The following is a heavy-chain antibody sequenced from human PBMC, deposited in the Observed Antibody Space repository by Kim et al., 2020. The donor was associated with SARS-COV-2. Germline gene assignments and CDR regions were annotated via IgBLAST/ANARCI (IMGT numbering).Heavy chain of an antibody. D-gene: IGHD3-22*01. J-gene: IGHJ4*02. CDR2: ISAYNGNT. CDR1: GYTFTSYG. CDR3: ARVPYYYDSSGYHY. Sequence: ASVKVSCKASGYTFTSYGISWVRQAPGQGLEWMGWISAYNGNTNYAQKLQGRVTMTTDTSTSTAYMELRSLRSDDTAVYYCARVPYYYDSSGYHYWGQGTLVTVSS. V-gene: IGHV1-18*01.